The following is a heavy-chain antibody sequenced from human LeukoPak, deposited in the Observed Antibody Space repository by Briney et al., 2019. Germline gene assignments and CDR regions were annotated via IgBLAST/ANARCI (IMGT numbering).Heavy chain of an antibody. CDR1: GFTFSSYG. D-gene: IGHD2-21*02. Sequence: GGSLRLSCAASGFTFSSYGMPWVRQAPGKGLEWVAVIWYDGSNKYYADSVKGRFTISRDNSKNTLYLQMNSLRAEDTAVYYCARDGVVVTGKLDYWGQGTLVTVSS. J-gene: IGHJ4*02. CDR3: ARDGVVVTGKLDY. V-gene: IGHV3-33*01. CDR2: IWYDGSNK.